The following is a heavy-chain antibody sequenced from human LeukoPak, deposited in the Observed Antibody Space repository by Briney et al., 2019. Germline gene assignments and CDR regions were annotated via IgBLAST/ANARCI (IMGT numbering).Heavy chain of an antibody. CDR2: IRYDGSNK. Sequence: PGGSLRLSCAASGFTFSSYAMHWVRQAPGKGLEWVAFIRYDGSNKYYADSVKGRFTISRDNSKNTLYLQMNSLRAEDTAVYYCAKDQSGSYSYFDYWGQGTLVTVSS. CDR3: AKDQSGSYSYFDY. D-gene: IGHD1-26*01. J-gene: IGHJ4*02. CDR1: GFTFSSYA. V-gene: IGHV3-30*02.